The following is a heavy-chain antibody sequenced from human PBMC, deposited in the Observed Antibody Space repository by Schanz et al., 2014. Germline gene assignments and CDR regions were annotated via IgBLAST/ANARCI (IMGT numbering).Heavy chain of an antibody. CDR3: ARGSFGSGKATPYYFDY. CDR2: IAPAGDP. J-gene: IGHJ4*02. CDR1: GFTFSSYD. Sequence: EVQLVESGGGLVQPGGSLRLSCAASGFTFSSYDMHWVRQTTEKGLEWVSGIAPAGDPNYPGSVKGRFTISRENARNSLYLHMNSLRGGDTGVYYCARGSFGSGKATPYYFDYWGQGTLVSVSS. V-gene: IGHV3-13*05. D-gene: IGHD3-10*01.